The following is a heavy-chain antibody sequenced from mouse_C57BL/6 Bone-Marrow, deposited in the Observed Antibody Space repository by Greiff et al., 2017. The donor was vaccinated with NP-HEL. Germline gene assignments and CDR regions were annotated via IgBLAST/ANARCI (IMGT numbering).Heavy chain of an antibody. CDR3: ARTGAY. Sequence: VKLQESGPELVKPGASVKISCKASGYAFSSSWMNWVKQRPGKGLEWIVRIYPGDGDTNYNGKFKGKATLTADKSSSTAYMQLSSLTSEDSAVYFCARTGAYWGQGTLVTVSA. V-gene: IGHV1-82*01. J-gene: IGHJ3*01. CDR1: GYAFSSSW. CDR2: IYPGDGDT.